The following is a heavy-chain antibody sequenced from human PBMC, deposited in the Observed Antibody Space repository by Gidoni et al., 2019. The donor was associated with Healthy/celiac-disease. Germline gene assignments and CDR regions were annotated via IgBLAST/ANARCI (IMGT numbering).Heavy chain of an antibody. D-gene: IGHD6-13*01. V-gene: IGHV4-39*01. CDR1: GGSISSSSYY. CDR2: LYYSGST. Sequence: QLQMQESRPGRVKPSETMSLTCTVSGGSISSSSYYLGWIRQPPVKGLEWIGSLYYSGSTYYNPSLKIRGTISLDTSKNPFSLKLSSVTPADPAFYYCARHLVRIAAAVNWCQGTLVTVSS. J-gene: IGHJ4*02. CDR3: ARHLVRIAAAVN.